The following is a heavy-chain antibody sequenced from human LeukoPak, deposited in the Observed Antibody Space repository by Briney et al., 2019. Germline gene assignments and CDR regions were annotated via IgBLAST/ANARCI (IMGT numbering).Heavy chain of an antibody. Sequence: GASVKVSCKASGYTFTGYYMHWVRQAPGQGLEWMGWISAYNGNTNYAQKLQGRVTMTTDTSTSTAYMELRSLRSDDTAVYYCARDLRSDYYYGMDVWGQGTTVTVSS. J-gene: IGHJ6*02. CDR2: ISAYNGNT. V-gene: IGHV1-18*04. CDR1: GYTFTGYY. CDR3: ARDLRSDYYYGMDV. D-gene: IGHD3-10*02.